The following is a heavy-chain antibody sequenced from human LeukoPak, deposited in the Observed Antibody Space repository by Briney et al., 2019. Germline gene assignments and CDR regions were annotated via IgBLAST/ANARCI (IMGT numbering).Heavy chain of an antibody. CDR3: ARSPGRYSGYNWFFDF. V-gene: IGHV1-18*04. CDR1: GYSFSTYG. J-gene: IGHJ4*02. D-gene: IGHD5-12*01. Sequence: GASVKVACKTCGYSFSTYGIHWLRQAPGQGLDWVGWVSPTNGKTHYPHRVQGGVSMTADTPTGTASMELRSLRSDDTAVYFCARSPGRYSGYNWFFDFWGQGTRVSVS. CDR2: VSPTNGKT.